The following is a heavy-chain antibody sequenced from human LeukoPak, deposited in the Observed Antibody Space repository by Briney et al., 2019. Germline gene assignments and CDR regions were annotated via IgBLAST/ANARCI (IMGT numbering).Heavy chain of an antibody. Sequence: QPGGSLRLTCTASGFSVSGTLMDWVRQAPGKGLEWVSVIYDDDRTVYTDSVKGRFTISRDSSKNTVYLQMNSLRPDDSAVYYCTRDRARIQSWVEFDLWGLGTLVTVSS. CDR1: GFSVSGTL. V-gene: IGHV3-53*05. CDR3: TRDRARIQSWVEFDL. CDR2: IYDDDRT. D-gene: IGHD5-18*01. J-gene: IGHJ5*02.